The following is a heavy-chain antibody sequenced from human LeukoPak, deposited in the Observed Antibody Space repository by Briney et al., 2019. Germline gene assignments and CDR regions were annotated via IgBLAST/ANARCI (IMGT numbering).Heavy chain of an antibody. CDR1: SGSISSGDYY. D-gene: IGHD3-22*01. CDR2: IYYSGST. Sequence: PSETLSLTCTVSSGSISSGDYYWSWIRQPPGKGLEWIAYIYYSGSTYYNPSLKSRVTISVDTSKNQFSLKLSSVTAADTAVYYCARVPKEDSSGYYYAFDYWGQGTLVTVSS. J-gene: IGHJ4*02. V-gene: IGHV4-30-4*01. CDR3: ARVPKEDSSGYYYAFDY.